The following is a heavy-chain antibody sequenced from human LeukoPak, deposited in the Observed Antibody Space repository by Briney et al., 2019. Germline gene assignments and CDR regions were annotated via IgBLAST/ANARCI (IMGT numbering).Heavy chain of an antibody. CDR3: ARGGNCSGGSCYSDRGWFDP. CDR1: GASISSGSYY. D-gene: IGHD2-15*01. Sequence: SETLSLTCTVSGASISSGSYYWGWLRQPPGKGLEWIVYIYYTGSTNYNPSLKRRVTMSVDTSQNQFSLTLSSGTAADTAVYYCARGGNCSGGSCYSDRGWFDPWGQGTLVTVSS. J-gene: IGHJ5*02. V-gene: IGHV4-61*01. CDR2: IYYTGST.